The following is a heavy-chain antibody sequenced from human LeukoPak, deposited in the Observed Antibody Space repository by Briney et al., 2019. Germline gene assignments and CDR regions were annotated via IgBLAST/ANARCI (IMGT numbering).Heavy chain of an antibody. D-gene: IGHD3-10*01. V-gene: IGHV4-61*02. J-gene: IGHJ6*03. CDR2: IYTSGST. CDR3: ARDRRDMVRGINTVRQYNYYYYMDV. CDR1: GGSISSGSYY. Sequence: MSSGTLSLTCTVSGGSISSGSYYWSWIRQPAGKGLEWIGRIYTSGSTNYNPSLKSRVTISVDTSKNQFSLKLRSVTAADTAVYYCARDRRDMVRGINTVRQYNYYYYMDVWGRGTTVTISS.